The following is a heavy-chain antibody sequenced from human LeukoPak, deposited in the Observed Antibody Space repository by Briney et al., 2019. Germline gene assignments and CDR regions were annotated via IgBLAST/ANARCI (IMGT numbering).Heavy chain of an antibody. CDR3: ATSEGY. Sequence: QPGGSLRLSCAASGFTLNTHWMSWVRQAPGKGLEWVANIKQDGRDTYYVDSVKGRFTISRDNAKNSLNLQMNSLRAEDTAMYYCATSEGYWGQRTLVTVSS. CDR1: GFTLNTHW. V-gene: IGHV3-7*03. CDR2: IKQDGRDT. J-gene: IGHJ4*02.